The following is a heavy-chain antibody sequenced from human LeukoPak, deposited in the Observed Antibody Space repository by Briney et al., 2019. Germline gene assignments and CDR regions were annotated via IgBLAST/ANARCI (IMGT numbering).Heavy chain of an antibody. CDR2: VSSSSGTI. CDR3: ARQEARNYYYEGLDY. D-gene: IGHD3-22*01. J-gene: IGHJ4*02. CDR1: GFNFNAFS. Sequence: GGSLRLSYAASGFNFNAFSMNWLRQVPGKGLEWIAYVSSSSGTIYYADSVKGRFTIDRDNSKNTVYLQMNSLRPDDTAIYFCARQEARNYYYEGLDYWGQGNLVTVSS. V-gene: IGHV3-48*04.